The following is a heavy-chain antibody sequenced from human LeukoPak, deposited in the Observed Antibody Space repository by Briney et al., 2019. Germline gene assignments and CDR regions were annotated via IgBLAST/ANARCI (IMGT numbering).Heavy chain of an antibody. D-gene: IGHD3-22*01. V-gene: IGHV5-10-1*01. CDR2: IAPSDSYT. CDR1: GYSFTSYW. CDR3: VRQPPGVYDTTQNWFDP. Sequence: GESLKISCKGSGYSFTSYWIGWVRQVPGKGLEWMGRIAPSDSYTNYNPSFEGHVTMSVEKSITTVYLQWSSLKASDTAMYYCVRQPPGVYDTTQNWFDPWGQGTLVTVSS. J-gene: IGHJ5*02.